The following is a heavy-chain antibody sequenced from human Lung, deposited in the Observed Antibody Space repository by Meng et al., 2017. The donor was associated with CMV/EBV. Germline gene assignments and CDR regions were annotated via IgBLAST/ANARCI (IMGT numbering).Heavy chain of an antibody. CDR3: ARGNGWRFDY. CDR2: ININTGNP. V-gene: IGHV7-4-1*01. Sequence: QVQLVQAGSELKKPGDSLKVSCQAAGYTFTSSSMNWVRHAPGQGLEWMGWININTGNPTYAQGFTGRFVFSLDTSVSTAYLQIDSLKADDTAVYYCARGNGWRFDYWGQGTLVTVSS. J-gene: IGHJ4*02. D-gene: IGHD6-19*01. CDR1: GYTFTSSS.